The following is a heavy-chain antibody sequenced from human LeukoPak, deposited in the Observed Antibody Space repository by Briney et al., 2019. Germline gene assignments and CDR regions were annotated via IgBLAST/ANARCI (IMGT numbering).Heavy chain of an antibody. CDR3: ARSDYCGGDCYSSLSNY. D-gene: IGHD2-21*02. CDR2: ISSSSSHI. V-gene: IGHV3-21*01. Sequence: GGSLRLACAASGFTFRSYSMNWVRQAPGKGLEWVSSISSSSSHIYYADSVKGRFTISRDNAKNSLYLQMNSLRAEDTAVYFCARSDYCGGDCYSSLSNYWGQGTLVTVSS. J-gene: IGHJ4*02. CDR1: GFTFRSYS.